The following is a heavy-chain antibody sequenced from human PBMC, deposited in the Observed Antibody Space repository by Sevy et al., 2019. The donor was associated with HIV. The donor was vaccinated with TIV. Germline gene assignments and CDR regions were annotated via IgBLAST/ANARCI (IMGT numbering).Heavy chain of an antibody. CDR3: ARDFTIFGVVSGLDY. J-gene: IGHJ4*02. Sequence: GGSLRLSCAASGFTFRTYSMNWVRQAPGKGLEWLSSIRDDSRYIYYSDSVKGRFTISRANAKNLLYLQMNNLRVEDTAIYYCARDFTIFGVVSGLDYWGQGNLVTVSS. V-gene: IGHV3-21*04. CDR2: IRDDSRYI. D-gene: IGHD3-3*01. CDR1: GFTFRTYS.